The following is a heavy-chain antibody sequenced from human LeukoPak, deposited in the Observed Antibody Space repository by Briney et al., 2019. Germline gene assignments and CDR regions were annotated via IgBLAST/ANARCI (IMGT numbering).Heavy chain of an antibody. V-gene: IGHV1-18*01. CDR2: ISAYNGNT. J-gene: IGHJ4*02. D-gene: IGHD3-16*01. CDR3: ARWGPSPSDY. CDR1: GYIFINHG. Sequence: ASVKASGKASGYIFINHGIAWVRKAPGQGLEYMGWISAYNGNTDYAQNLQGRVTMTTDTSTTTAYMELRSLTSDDTAVYYCARWGPSPSDYWGQGTLVTVSS.